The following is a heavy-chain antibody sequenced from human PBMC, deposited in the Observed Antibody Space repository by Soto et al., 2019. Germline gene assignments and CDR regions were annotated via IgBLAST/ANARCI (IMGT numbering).Heavy chain of an antibody. CDR2: FIAMLGTP. D-gene: IGHD5-18*01. CDR1: GGTFGSHC. CDR3: ARGAMANFDF. J-gene: IGHJ4*02. Sequence: SVKVSCKASGGTFGSHCIAWVRQAPGQGLEWMGGFIAMLGTPTYAKKVQGRATITADESLTSSYLELRSLRSEDTAVYFCARGAMANFDFWGQGTVVTVSS. V-gene: IGHV1-69*13.